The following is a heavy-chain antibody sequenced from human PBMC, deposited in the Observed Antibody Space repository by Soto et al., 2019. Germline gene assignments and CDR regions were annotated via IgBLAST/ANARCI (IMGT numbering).Heavy chain of an antibody. CDR3: STRGGGVPAAMRYYYYMDV. CDR2: ISSSGSTI. Sequence: PGGSLRLSCAASGFTFSDYYMSWIRQAPGKGLEWVSYISSSGSTIYYADSVKGRFTISRDNAKNSLYLQMNSLRAEDTAVYYCSTRGGGVPAAMRYYYYMDVWGKGTTVTVSS. J-gene: IGHJ6*03. CDR1: GFTFSDYY. V-gene: IGHV3-11*01. D-gene: IGHD2-2*01.